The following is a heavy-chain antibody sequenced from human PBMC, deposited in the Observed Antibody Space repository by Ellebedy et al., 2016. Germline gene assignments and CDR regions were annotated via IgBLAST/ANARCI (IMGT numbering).Heavy chain of an antibody. V-gene: IGHV3-74*01. CDR3: ASGIATAVY. D-gene: IGHD6-13*01. Sequence: HTGGSLRLSCAASGFTFSSYWMHWVRQAPGKGLVWVSRISSDGSSTSYADSVKGRFTISRDNAKNTLYLQMNSLRAEDTAVYYCASGIATAVYWGQGTLVTASS. CDR2: ISSDGSST. J-gene: IGHJ4*02. CDR1: GFTFSSYW.